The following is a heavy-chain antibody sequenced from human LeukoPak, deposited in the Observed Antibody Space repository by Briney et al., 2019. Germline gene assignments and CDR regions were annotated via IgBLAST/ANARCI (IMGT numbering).Heavy chain of an antibody. V-gene: IGHV3-15*01. J-gene: IGHJ4*02. Sequence: GGSLRLSCEASGFTFSSYWMHWVRQAPGKGLEWVGRIKSKTDGGTTDYAAPVKGRFTISRDDSKNTLYQQMNSLKTEDTAVYYCTRLTADYWGQGTLVTVSS. CDR3: TRLTADY. D-gene: IGHD7-27*01. CDR1: GFTFSSYW. CDR2: IKSKTDGGTT.